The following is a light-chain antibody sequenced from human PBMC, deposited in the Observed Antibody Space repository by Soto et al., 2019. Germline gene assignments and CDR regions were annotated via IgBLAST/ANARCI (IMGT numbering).Light chain of an antibody. CDR2: AAS. J-gene: IGKJ4*01. Sequence: DIQLTQSPSFLSASVGDRVTITCRASQDISSSLAWYQQKPGKAPKILMYAASSLESWVPSRFSGSGSGTEFTLTLSSLQPDDFATYYCQQVNSFPPFTFGAWTTVEIK. CDR1: QDISSS. V-gene: IGKV1-9*01. CDR3: QQVNSFPPFT.